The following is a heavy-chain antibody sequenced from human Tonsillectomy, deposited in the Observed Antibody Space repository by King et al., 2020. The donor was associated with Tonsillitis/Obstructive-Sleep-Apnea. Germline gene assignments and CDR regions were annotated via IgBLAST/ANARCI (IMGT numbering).Heavy chain of an antibody. CDR2: IYYSGST. CDR3: ARRNEFGDYGLGAQYGMDV. V-gene: IGHV4-59*08. CDR1: GGFISSYY. Sequence: QLQESGPGLVKPSETLSLTCTVSGGFISSYYWSWIRQPPGKGLEWIGNIYYSGSTNYNPSLKSRVTISLDTSKNQFSLKLSSVTAADPAVYYCARRNEFGDYGLGAQYGMDVWGQGTTVTVSS. J-gene: IGHJ6*02. D-gene: IGHD4-17*01.